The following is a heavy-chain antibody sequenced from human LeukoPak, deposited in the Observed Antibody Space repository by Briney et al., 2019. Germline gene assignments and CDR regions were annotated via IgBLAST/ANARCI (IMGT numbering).Heavy chain of an antibody. V-gene: IGHV3-21*01. Sequence: WESLTLTCAASGFTFSSYSMNWVRQAPGKGLEWVSSISSSSSYIYYADSVKGRFTISRDNAKNSLYLQMNSLRAEDTAVYDCARSGGYSYGPRSFDYWGQGTLVSVSS. CDR3: ARSGGYSYGPRSFDY. CDR1: GFTFSSYS. J-gene: IGHJ4*02. D-gene: IGHD5-18*01. CDR2: ISSSSSYI.